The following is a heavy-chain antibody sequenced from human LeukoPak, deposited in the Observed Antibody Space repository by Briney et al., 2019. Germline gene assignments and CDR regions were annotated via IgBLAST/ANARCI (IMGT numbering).Heavy chain of an antibody. J-gene: IGHJ3*02. CDR3: ARDRSGSWGFDI. D-gene: IGHD1-26*01. CDR2: ITISSSSI. Sequence: PGGSLRLSCAASGFDFSSHSMSWVRQAPGKGLECVSYITISSSSIFYADSVRGRFTIYRENAKNSLYLQMNSLRDEDAAVYYCARDRSGSWGFDIWGRGTVVTVSS. V-gene: IGHV3-48*02. CDR1: GFDFSSHS.